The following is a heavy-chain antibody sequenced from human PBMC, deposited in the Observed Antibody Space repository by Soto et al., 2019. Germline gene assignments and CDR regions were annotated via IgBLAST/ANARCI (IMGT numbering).Heavy chain of an antibody. D-gene: IGHD3-3*01. Sequence: EVQLLESGGGLVQPGGSLRLSCAASGLTFSSYAMSWVRQAPGKGLEWVSAISASGGSTYYADSVKGRFTISRDHSKNTLYLQMTSLRADDTAVYYCAKLDNYDFWSDSSHNWFDPWGQGTLVTVSS. CDR1: GLTFSSYA. CDR2: ISASGGST. CDR3: AKLDNYDFWSDSSHNWFDP. J-gene: IGHJ5*02. V-gene: IGHV3-23*01.